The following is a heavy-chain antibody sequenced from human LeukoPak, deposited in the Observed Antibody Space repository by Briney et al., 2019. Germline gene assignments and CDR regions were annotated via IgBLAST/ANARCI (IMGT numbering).Heavy chain of an antibody. V-gene: IGHV3-7*01. D-gene: IGHD5-18*01. CDR3: ARETRGYSYDWYMDV. CDR1: AFSFSDYI. CDR2: IKQDGSEK. Sequence: GGSLRHSCAASAFSFSDYIMNWVRQAPGKGLERVANIKQDGSEKYYVDSLKGRFTISRDNAKNSLYLQMNSLRAEDTAVYYCARETRGYSYDWYMDVWGKGTTVTVSS. J-gene: IGHJ6*03.